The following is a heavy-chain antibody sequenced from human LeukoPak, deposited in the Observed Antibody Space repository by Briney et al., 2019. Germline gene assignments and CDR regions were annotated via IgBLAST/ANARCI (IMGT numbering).Heavy chain of an antibody. CDR3: ARPVITGDNWFDP. Sequence: SETLSLTCAVYGGSFSGYYWSWIRQPLGKGLEWIGYIYYSGSTNYNPSLKSRVTISVDTSKNQFSLKLSSVTAADTAVYYCARPVITGDNWFDPWGQGTLVTVSS. CDR1: GGSFSGYY. CDR2: IYYSGST. D-gene: IGHD7-27*01. V-gene: IGHV4-59*08. J-gene: IGHJ5*02.